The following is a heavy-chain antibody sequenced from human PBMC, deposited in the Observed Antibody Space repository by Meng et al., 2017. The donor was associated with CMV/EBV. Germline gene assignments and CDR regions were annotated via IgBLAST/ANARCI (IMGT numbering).Heavy chain of an antibody. J-gene: IGHJ6*02. V-gene: IGHV3-73*01. Sequence: GGSLRLSCAASGFTFSGSAMHWVRQASGKGLEWVGRIRSKANSYATAYAASVKGRFTISRDESKNTAYLQMNSLKTEDTAVYYCTRPNAYYDFWSGYGMGYYYYGMDVWGQGTTVTVSS. D-gene: IGHD3-3*01. CDR3: TRPNAYYDFWSGYGMGYYYYGMDV. CDR1: GFTFSGSA. CDR2: IRSKANSYAT.